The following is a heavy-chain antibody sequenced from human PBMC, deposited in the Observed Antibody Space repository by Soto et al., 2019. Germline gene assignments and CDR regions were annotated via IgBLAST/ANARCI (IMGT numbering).Heavy chain of an antibody. CDR1: GGSIGTYY. V-gene: IGHV4-59*08. D-gene: IGHD5-12*01. CDR3: ARHPGYYDMVAIYTTYYFDY. CDR2: IYYRGNT. Sequence: PSETLSLTCTVSGGSIGTYYWSWIRQPPGKGLEWIGYIYYRGNTDYNPSLKSRVTISLDTPKNQFSLKLSSVTAADTAVYYCARHPGYYDMVAIYTTYYFDYWGQGILVTVSS. J-gene: IGHJ4*02.